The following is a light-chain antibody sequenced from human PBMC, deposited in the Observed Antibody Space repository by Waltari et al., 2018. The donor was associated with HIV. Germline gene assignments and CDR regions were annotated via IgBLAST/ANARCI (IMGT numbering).Light chain of an antibody. Sequence: DIQLTQSPSFLSASVRDRVTITCRASQDISNNLAWYQQKPGTVPKLLIYAASSFQSGVPSRFSGSGSGTEFTLTITSLQPDDFATYYCQQLNSDPFTFGPGTKVDIK. CDR2: AAS. J-gene: IGKJ3*01. CDR3: QQLNSDPFT. CDR1: QDISNN. V-gene: IGKV1-9*01.